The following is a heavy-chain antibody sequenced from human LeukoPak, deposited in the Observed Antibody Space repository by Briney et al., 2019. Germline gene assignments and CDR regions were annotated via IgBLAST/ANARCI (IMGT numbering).Heavy chain of an antibody. CDR3: AKSRRAYCSGGSCFGLWDY. D-gene: IGHD2-15*01. CDR1: GFTFSTYW. CDR2: INSDESSI. V-gene: IGHV3-74*01. J-gene: IGHJ4*02. Sequence: GGSLRLSCAASGFTFSTYWMPWVRQAPGKGLVWVSRINSDESSITYADSVKGRFTISRDNAKNTLYLQMNSLRVEDTAVYYCAKSRRAYCSGGSCFGLWDYWGQGTLVTVSS.